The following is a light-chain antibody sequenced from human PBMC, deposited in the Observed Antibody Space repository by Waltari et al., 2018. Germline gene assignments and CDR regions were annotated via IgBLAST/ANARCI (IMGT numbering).Light chain of an antibody. CDR2: GAS. Sequence: EIVLTQSPGTLSLSPGERATLPCRASQSVSSSYLAWYQQKPGQAPRPLIYGASSRATGIPDRFSGSGSGTDVTLTISRLEPEDFAVYYCQQYGSSPVTFGQGTKLEIK. J-gene: IGKJ2*01. CDR3: QQYGSSPVT. CDR1: QSVSSSY. V-gene: IGKV3-20*01.